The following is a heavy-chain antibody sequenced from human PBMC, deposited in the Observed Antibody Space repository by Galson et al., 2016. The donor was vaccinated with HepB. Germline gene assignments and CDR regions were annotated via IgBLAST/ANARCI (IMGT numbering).Heavy chain of an antibody. CDR1: GSSMNSDNYY. V-gene: IGHV4-31*03. D-gene: IGHD2-2*01. CDR2: INYSGRT. CDR3: ARVALVCGTATCYDYGMDV. Sequence: TLSLTCTVSGSSMNSDNYYWSWIRQHPAKGLEWIGYINYSGRTHYNPSLKSRVTISIDTSENQFSLKLSSLTAADTAVYSCARVALVCGTATCYDYGMDVWGQGTTVTVSS. J-gene: IGHJ6*02.